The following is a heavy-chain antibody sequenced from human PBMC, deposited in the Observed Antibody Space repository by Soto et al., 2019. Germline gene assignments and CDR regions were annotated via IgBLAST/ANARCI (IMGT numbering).Heavy chain of an antibody. V-gene: IGHV5-51*01. CDR3: ARSRRGAYSSGWYSLSGYYNYGIDV. D-gene: IGHD6-19*01. J-gene: IGHJ6*02. Sequence: GEFLTISCKASGYTFSTYWIGWVRQMPGKGLGWVGIIYPGDSDTKYSPSLQGQVTISADTSISTAYLQWTSLKASDTAMYYCARSRRGAYSSGWYSLSGYYNYGIDVWGQGTKVTSP. CDR1: GYTFSTYW. CDR2: IYPGDSDT.